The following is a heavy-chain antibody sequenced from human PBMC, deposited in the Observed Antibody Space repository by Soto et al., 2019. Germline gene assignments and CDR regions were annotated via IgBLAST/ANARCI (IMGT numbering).Heavy chain of an antibody. CDR1: GGFINAYY. V-gene: IGHV4-59*12. CDR3: AGVPSP. J-gene: IGHJ5*02. D-gene: IGHD2-8*01. CDR2: IYYSGIT. Sequence: SETLSLTCTVSGGFINAYYWSWIRQPPGERLEWIGHIYYSGITDYNPSLKSRVTISVDTSKNQFSLKLNSVTAADTAVYYCAGVPSPWGQGTLITVSS.